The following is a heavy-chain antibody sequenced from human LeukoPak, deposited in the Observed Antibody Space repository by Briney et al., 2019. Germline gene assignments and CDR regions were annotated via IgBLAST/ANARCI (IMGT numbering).Heavy chain of an antibody. CDR2: VNPNDGGT. CDR1: GYIFTGYY. CDR3: ARDLDSSWTGYFQP. D-gene: IGHD6-13*01. J-gene: IGHJ1*01. Sequence: GASVKVSCKASGYIFTGYYIHWVRQAPGQGLEWMGWVNPNDGGTNYAQKFQGRVTMTWDTSITTAYMELSSLTSDDTAVYYCARDLDSSWTGYFQPWGQGTLVTVPS. V-gene: IGHV1-2*02.